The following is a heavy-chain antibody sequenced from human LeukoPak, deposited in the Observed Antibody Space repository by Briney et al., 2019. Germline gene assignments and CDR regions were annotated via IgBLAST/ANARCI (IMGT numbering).Heavy chain of an antibody. D-gene: IGHD5-18*01. CDR3: ARAARGYSYGYRDYFDY. Sequence: SQTLSLTCTVSGGPISSGDYYWSWIRQHPGKGLEWIGYIHYSESTNYNPSLKSRVTISVDTSKNQFSLKLSSVTAADTAVYYCARAARGYSYGYRDYFDYWGQGTLVTVSS. J-gene: IGHJ4*02. CDR2: IHYSEST. CDR1: GGPISSGDYY. V-gene: IGHV4-31*03.